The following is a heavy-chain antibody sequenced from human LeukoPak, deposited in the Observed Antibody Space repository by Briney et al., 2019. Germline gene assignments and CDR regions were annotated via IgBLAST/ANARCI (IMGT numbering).Heavy chain of an antibody. Sequence: PGGSLRLSCAASGFTFSSYSMNWVRQAPGKGLEWVSYISSSSSTIYYADSVKGRFTISRDNAKNSLYLQMDSLRAEDAAVYYCARGGYSSSFGGQGTLVTVSS. J-gene: IGHJ4*02. CDR3: ARGGYSSSF. CDR2: ISSSSSTI. V-gene: IGHV3-48*04. D-gene: IGHD6-13*01. CDR1: GFTFSSYS.